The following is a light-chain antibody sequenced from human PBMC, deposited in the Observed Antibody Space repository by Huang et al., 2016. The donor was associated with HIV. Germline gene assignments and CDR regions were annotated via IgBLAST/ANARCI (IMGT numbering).Light chain of an antibody. Sequence: EIVLTQSPGTLSLSPGERATLSCRARQSVSSSYLAWYQQKPGQAPRLLFYGASSRATGIPDRFSGSGSGTDVTLTISRLEPEDFAVYYCQQYDSSPWTFGQGTKVEIK. CDR1: QSVSSSY. V-gene: IGKV3-20*01. CDR2: GAS. CDR3: QQYDSSPWT. J-gene: IGKJ1*01.